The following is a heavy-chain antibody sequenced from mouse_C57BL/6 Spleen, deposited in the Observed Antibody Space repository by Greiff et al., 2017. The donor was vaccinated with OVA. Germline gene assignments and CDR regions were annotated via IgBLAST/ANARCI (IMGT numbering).Heavy chain of an antibody. D-gene: IGHD2-2*01. CDR1: GYTFTSYW. V-gene: IGHV1-64*01. CDR2: IHPNSGST. CDR3: ARYGYDGTGYAMDY. Sequence: VQLQQPGAELVKPGASVKLSCKASGYTFTSYWMHWVKQRPGQGLEWIGMIHPNSGSTNYNEKFKSKATLTVDKSSSTAYMQRSILTSEDSAVYYCARYGYDGTGYAMDYWGQGTSVTVSS. J-gene: IGHJ4*01.